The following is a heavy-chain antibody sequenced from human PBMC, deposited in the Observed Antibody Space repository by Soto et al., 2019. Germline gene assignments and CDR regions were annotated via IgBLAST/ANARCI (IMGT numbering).Heavy chain of an antibody. D-gene: IGHD6-13*01. CDR2: ISGSDGST. CDR1: QFTFSSYA. Sequence: EVQLLESGGGLVQPGGSLRLSCVASQFTFSSYAMSWVRQAPGKGLEWVSVISGSDGSTYYADSVKGRFTISRDNSKNTLYLQMNSLRAEDTAVYYCAKDRERDAWYEDYWGQGTLVTVSS. V-gene: IGHV3-23*01. CDR3: AKDRERDAWYEDY. J-gene: IGHJ4*02.